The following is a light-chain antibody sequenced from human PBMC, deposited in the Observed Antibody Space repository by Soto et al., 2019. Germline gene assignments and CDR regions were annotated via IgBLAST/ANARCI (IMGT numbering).Light chain of an antibody. J-gene: IGLJ2*01. Sequence: QTVLTQPPSASGSPGQSVTISCTGTSSDVGGYNYVSWYQQHPGKAPKLMISEVSKRPSGVPDRFSGSKSGNTASLTVSGLQAEDEADYYCSSFAGNNNLVFGGGTKVTVL. CDR1: SSDVGGYNY. CDR3: SSFAGNNNLV. CDR2: EVS. V-gene: IGLV2-8*01.